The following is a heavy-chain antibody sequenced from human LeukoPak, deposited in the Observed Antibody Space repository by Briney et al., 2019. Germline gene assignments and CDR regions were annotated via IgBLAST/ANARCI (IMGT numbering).Heavy chain of an antibody. CDR1: GFTFTDYY. CDR2: ISGSGHST. V-gene: IGHV3-23*01. Sequence: GGSLRLSCAASGFTFTDYYMSWVRQAPGEGLEWVSSISGSGHSTYYADSVKGRFTISRDNSKNTLYLQMNSLRAEDTAVYYCAKDPVEMAAISYFDYWGQGTLVTVSS. J-gene: IGHJ4*02. CDR3: AKDPVEMAAISYFDY. D-gene: IGHD5-24*01.